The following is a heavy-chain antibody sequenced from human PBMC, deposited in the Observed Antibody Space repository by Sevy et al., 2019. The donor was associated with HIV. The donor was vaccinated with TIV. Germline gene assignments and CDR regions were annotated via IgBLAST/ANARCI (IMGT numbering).Heavy chain of an antibody. J-gene: IGHJ6*02. D-gene: IGHD3-22*01. Sequence: GGSLRLSCAASGFTFSSYWMSWVRQAPGKGLEWVVNIKQDGSEKYYVDSVKGRFTISRDNAKNSLYLQMNSLRAEDTAVYYCARDTYYYDSSGYLDGMDVWGQGTTVTVSS. V-gene: IGHV3-7*03. CDR3: ARDTYYYDSSGYLDGMDV. CDR1: GFTFSSYW. CDR2: IKQDGSEK.